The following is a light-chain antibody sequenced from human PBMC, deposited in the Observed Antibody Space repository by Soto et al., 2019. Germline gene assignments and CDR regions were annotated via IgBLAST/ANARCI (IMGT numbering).Light chain of an antibody. CDR1: RSNIGAGFD. Sequence: QSVLTQPPSVSGAPGQRVTISCTGTRSNIGAGFDVHWYRQLPGTAPKLLIYRNNNRPSGVPDRFSGSRSGASASRAITGLQAEDEADYYCQSYDSSLIGSWVFGGGTKLTVL. J-gene: IGLJ3*02. CDR3: QSYDSSLIGSWV. CDR2: RNN. V-gene: IGLV1-40*01.